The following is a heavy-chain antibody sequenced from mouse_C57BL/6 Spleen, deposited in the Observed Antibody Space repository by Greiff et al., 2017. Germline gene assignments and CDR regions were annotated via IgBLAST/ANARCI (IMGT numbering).Heavy chain of an antibody. CDR1: GYTFTSYW. J-gene: IGHJ3*01. V-gene: IGHV1-69*01. CDR3: ARKGTGTGGFAY. D-gene: IGHD4-1*01. Sequence: QVQLQQPGAELVMPGASVKLSCKASGYTFTSYWMHWVKQRPGQGLEWIGEIDPSDSYTNYNQKFKGKSTLTVDKSSSTAYMQLSSLTSEDSAVYYCARKGTGTGGFAYWGQGTLVTVSA. CDR2: IDPSDSYT.